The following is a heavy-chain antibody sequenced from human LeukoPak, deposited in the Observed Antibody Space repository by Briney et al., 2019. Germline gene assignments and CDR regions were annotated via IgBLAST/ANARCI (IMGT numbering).Heavy chain of an antibody. CDR1: GGSISSYY. J-gene: IGHJ4*02. D-gene: IGHD6-13*01. CDR2: IYYSGST. CDR3: ARGGDSSSWSVDY. V-gene: IGHV4-59*08. Sequence: SETLSLTCTVSGGSISSYYWSWIRQPPGKGLEWIGYIYYSGSTNYNPSLKSRVTISVDTSKNQFSLRLSSVTAADTAVYYCARGGDSSSWSVDYWGQGTLVPVSS.